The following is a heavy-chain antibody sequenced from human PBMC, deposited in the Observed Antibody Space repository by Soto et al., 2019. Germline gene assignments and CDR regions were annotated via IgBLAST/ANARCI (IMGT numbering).Heavy chain of an antibody. CDR3: ARSQGSSTSLEIYYYYYYGMDV. V-gene: IGHV1-69*01. CDR1: GGTFSSYA. CDR2: IIPISGTA. Sequence: QVQLVQSGAEVKKPGSSVKVSCKASGGTFSSYAISWVRQAPGQGLEWMGGIIPISGTANYAQKFQGRVTITADESTCTAYMELRSLRSEDTAVYYCARSQGSSTSLEIYYYYYYGMDVWGQGTRVTVSS. J-gene: IGHJ6*02. D-gene: IGHD2-2*01.